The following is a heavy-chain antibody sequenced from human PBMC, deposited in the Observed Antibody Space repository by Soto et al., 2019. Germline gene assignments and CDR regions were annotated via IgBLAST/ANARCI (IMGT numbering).Heavy chain of an antibody. CDR3: AKEIWGMERLLAFDI. J-gene: IGHJ3*02. Sequence: ASVKVSCKVSGYTLTELSMHWVRQAPGKGLEWMGGFDPEDGETIYAQKFQGRVTMTEDTSTDTAYMELSSLRAEDTAVYYCAKEIWGMERLLAFDIWGQGTMVTVSS. CDR2: FDPEDGET. V-gene: IGHV1-24*01. D-gene: IGHD1-1*01. CDR1: GYTLTELS.